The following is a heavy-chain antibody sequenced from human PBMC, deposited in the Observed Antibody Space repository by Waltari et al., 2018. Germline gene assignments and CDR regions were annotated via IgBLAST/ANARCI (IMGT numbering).Heavy chain of an antibody. D-gene: IGHD3-16*02. J-gene: IGHJ4*02. Sequence: QVRLTQSGSDVKEPGASVKVSCKASGYKFRDYGISWVRQAPGQGLEWMGWIYVYNETTRFAENFEDRVTLTTDKVTETVYMDLTDLRPDDTAVYYCARVVTGVHEVNDNWGQGTLVIVS. CDR2: IYVYNETT. CDR3: ARVVTGVHEVNDN. V-gene: IGHV1-18*01. CDR1: GYKFRDYG.